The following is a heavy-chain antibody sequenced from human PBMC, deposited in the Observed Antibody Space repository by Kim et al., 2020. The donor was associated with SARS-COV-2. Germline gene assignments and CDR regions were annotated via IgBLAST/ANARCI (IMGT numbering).Heavy chain of an antibody. CDR1: GFTFSSYA. Sequence: GGSLRLSCAASGFTFSSYAMSWVRQAPGKGLEWVSAISGSGVTTYYADSVKGRFTISRDNSKNTLYLQMNSLRAEDTAVYYCAKALTRNYYGSGSTDYWGQGTLVTVSS. CDR2: ISGSGVTT. J-gene: IGHJ4*02. CDR3: AKALTRNYYGSGSTDY. V-gene: IGHV3-23*01. D-gene: IGHD3-10*01.